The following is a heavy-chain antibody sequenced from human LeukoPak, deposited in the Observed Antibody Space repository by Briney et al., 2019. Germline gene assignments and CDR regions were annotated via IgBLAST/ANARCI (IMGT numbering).Heavy chain of an antibody. CDR2: IYYSGST. CDR1: GGSISSYY. D-gene: IGHD3-16*01. V-gene: IGHV4-59*12. CDR3: ARGRALLKPRGGGYFDL. J-gene: IGHJ2*01. Sequence: PSETLSLTCTVSGGSISSYYWSWIRQPPGKGLEWIGYIYYSGSTNYNPSLKSRVTIPADTSKNQFSLKLSSVTAADTAVYYCARGRALLKPRGGGYFDLWGRGILVTVSS.